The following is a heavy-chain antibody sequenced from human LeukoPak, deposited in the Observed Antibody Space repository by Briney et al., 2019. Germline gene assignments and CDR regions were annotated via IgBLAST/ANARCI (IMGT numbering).Heavy chain of an antibody. V-gene: IGHV3-23*01. J-gene: IGHJ3*02. CDR2: ISGSGGST. CDR3: ARDYSGYRAFDI. D-gene: IGHD3-22*01. Sequence: SGGSLRLSCAASGFTFSSYGMSWVRQAPGKGLEWVSAISGSGGSTYYADSVKGRFTISRDNAKNSLYLQMDSLRVEDTAVYYCARDYSGYRAFDIWGQGTMVTVSS. CDR1: GFTFSSYG.